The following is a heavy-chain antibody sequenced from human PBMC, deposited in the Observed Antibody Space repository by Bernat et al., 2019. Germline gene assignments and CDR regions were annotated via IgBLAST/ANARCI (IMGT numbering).Heavy chain of an antibody. CDR3: ARLNIVATTFDY. CDR2: IYYSGST. J-gene: IGHJ4*02. D-gene: IGHD5-12*01. V-gene: IGHV4-39*01. CDR1: GGFISSSSYY. Sequence: QLQLQESGPGLVKPSETLSLTCTVSGGFISSSSYYWGWIRQPPGKGLEWIGSIYYSGSTYYNPSLKSRVTISVDTSKNQFSLKLSSVTAADTAVYYCARLNIVATTFDYWGQGTLVTVSS.